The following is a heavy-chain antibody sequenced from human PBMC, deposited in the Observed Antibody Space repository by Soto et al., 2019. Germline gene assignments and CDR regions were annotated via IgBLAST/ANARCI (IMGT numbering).Heavy chain of an antibody. J-gene: IGHJ6*02. V-gene: IGHV4-30-4*02. CDR2: IYNSGST. Sequence: TSDTLSLTCTVPGASIISGDYYWSCIRQPPVEGLEWIGHIYNSGSTYYNPSLKSRVTISVDTSKNQFSLKLNSVTAADTAVYYCHARGPLPTAGNGEYYYGMDVWGQGTTVT. CDR3: HARGPLPTAGNGEYYYGMDV. D-gene: IGHD1-26*01. CDR1: GASIISGDYY.